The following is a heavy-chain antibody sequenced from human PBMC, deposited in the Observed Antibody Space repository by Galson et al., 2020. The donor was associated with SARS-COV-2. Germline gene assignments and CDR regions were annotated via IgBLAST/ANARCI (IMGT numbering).Heavy chain of an antibody. D-gene: IGHD3-16*01. CDR1: GFTFHDYA. CDR2: ISWNSGSI. CDR3: SKSGDQLWGAFDY. V-gene: IGHV3-9*01. Sequence: SLKISCAASGFTFHDYAMHWVRQAPGKGLEWVSGISWNSGSIGYADSVKGRFTISRGNAQNSLYLQMNSLRPEDTALYYCSKSGDQLWGAFDYWGQGILVTVSS. J-gene: IGHJ4*02.